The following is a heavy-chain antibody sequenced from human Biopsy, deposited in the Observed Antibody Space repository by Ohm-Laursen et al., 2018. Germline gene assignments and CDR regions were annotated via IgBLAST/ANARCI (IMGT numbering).Heavy chain of an antibody. CDR1: GFTFSSHG. Sequence: SLRLSCTASGFTFSSHGMHWVRQAPGKGLEWVAHFSYDGINKHYADSVKGRFTISRDNSRNTLYLQMNSLTAEDTALYYCAKRMFSFDSRDIFDYWGQGSLVTVTS. CDR3: AKRMFSFDSRDIFDY. D-gene: IGHD3-22*01. V-gene: IGHV3-30*18. J-gene: IGHJ4*02. CDR2: FSYDGINK.